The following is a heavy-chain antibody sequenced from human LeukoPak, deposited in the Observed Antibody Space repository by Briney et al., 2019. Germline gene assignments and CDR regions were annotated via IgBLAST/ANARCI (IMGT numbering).Heavy chain of an antibody. V-gene: IGHV1-46*01. D-gene: IGHD2-15*01. CDR1: GYTFTSYC. CDR2: INPSGFST. Sequence: ASVKVSCKASGYTFTSYCIHWLRQAPGQGLEWMGVINPSGFSTTYAQKFQGRVTMTRDTHTSTVYMQLTSLRSEDTAVYYCGRVNSGGYRLDYWGQGTLVTVSS. CDR3: GRVNSGGYRLDY. J-gene: IGHJ4*02.